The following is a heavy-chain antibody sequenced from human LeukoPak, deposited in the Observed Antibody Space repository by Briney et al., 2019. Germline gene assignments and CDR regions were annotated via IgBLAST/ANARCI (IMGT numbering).Heavy chain of an antibody. CDR2: ISSSSSYI. Sequence: TGGSLRLSCAASGFTFSSYSMNWVRQAPGKGLEWVSSISSSSSYIYYADSVKGRFTISRDNAKNSLYLQMNSLRAEDTAVYYCARVSSGWYSFDYWGQGTLVTVSS. CDR3: ARVSSGWYSFDY. J-gene: IGHJ4*02. CDR1: GFTFSSYS. V-gene: IGHV3-21*01. D-gene: IGHD6-19*01.